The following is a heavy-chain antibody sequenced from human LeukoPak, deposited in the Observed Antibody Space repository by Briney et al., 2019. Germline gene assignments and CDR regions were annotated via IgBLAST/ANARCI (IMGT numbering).Heavy chain of an antibody. CDR3: ARGGRNYYGSGSYTPNWFDP. Sequence: SETLSLTCTVSGGSISSYYWSWIRQPPGKGLEWIGYIYYSGSTNYNPSHKSRVTISVDTSKNQFSLKLSSVTAADTAVYYCARGGRNYYGSGSYTPNWFDPWGQGTLVTVSS. CDR2: IYYSGST. D-gene: IGHD3-10*01. J-gene: IGHJ5*02. CDR1: GGSISSYY. V-gene: IGHV4-59*01.